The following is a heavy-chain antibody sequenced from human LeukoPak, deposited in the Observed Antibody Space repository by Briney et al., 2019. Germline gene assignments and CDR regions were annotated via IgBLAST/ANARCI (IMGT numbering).Heavy chain of an antibody. V-gene: IGHV3-23*01. D-gene: IGHD3-10*01. J-gene: IGHJ6*03. CDR2: ISGSGRST. CDR1: GFTFSSYD. CDR3: AKIFGKEYYYYYMDV. Sequence: GGSLRLSCAASGFTFSSYDMSWVRQAPGKGLEWVSAISGSGRSTHYADSVKGRFTISRDNSKNTLYLQMNSLRAEDTAVYYCAKIFGKEYYYYYMDVWGKGTTVTVSS.